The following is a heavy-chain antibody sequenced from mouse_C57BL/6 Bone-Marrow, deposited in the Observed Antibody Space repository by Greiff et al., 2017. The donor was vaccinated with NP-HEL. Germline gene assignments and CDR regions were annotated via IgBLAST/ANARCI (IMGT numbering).Heavy chain of an antibody. J-gene: IGHJ4*01. CDR3: ARRTVVPYYAMDY. CDR1: GYTFTSYW. Sequence: VQLQQPGTELVKPGASVKLSCKASGYTFTSYWMHWVTQRPGQGLEWIGNINPSNGGTNYNEKFKSKATLTVDKSFSTAYMQLSSLTSEDSAVYYCARRTVVPYYAMDYWGQGTSVTVSS. D-gene: IGHD1-1*01. V-gene: IGHV1-53*01. CDR2: INPSNGGT.